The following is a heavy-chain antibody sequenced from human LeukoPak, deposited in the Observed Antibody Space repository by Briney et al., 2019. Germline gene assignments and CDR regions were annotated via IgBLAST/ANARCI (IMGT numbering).Heavy chain of an antibody. Sequence: GGSLRLSCAASVITVSSYYMNWVRQAPGKGLEWVSVIYIGGTTYYADSVKGRLTVSRDDSKNTLYLHMNSLRAEDTAVYYCARTSASGYDRGSYYYGMDVWGQGTTVTVSS. J-gene: IGHJ6*02. D-gene: IGHD5-12*01. CDR3: ARTSASGYDRGSYYYGMDV. CDR1: VITVSSYY. CDR2: IYIGGTT. V-gene: IGHV3-66*01.